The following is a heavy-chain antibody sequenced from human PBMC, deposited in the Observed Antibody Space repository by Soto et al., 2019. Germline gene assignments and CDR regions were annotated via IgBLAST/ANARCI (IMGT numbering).Heavy chain of an antibody. CDR2: SIPIFGTA. CDR3: ARSITMVRGVTHYYYYGMDV. J-gene: IGHJ6*02. V-gene: IGHV1-69*01. CDR1: GGTFSSYA. Sequence: QVQLVQSGAEVKKPGSSVKVSCKASGGTFSSYAISWVRQAPGQGLEWMGGSIPIFGTANYAQKFQGRVTITADESTSTAYMELSSLRSEDTAVYYCARSITMVRGVTHYYYYGMDVWGQGTTVTVSS. D-gene: IGHD3-10*01.